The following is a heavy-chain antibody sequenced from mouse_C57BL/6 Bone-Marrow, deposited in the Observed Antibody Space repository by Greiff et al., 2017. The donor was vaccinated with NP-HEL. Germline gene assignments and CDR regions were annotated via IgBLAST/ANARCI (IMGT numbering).Heavy chain of an antibody. V-gene: IGHV5-12*01. D-gene: IGHD2-3*01. CDR3: ARLDGYSYAMDY. CDR2: ISNGGGST. CDR1: GFTFSDYY. Sequence: DVMLVESGGGLVQPGGSLKLSCAASGFTFSDYYMYWVRQTPEKRLEWVAYISNGGGSTYYPDTVKGRFTISRDNAKNTLYLQMSRLKSEDTAMYYCARLDGYSYAMDYWGQGTSVTVSS. J-gene: IGHJ4*01.